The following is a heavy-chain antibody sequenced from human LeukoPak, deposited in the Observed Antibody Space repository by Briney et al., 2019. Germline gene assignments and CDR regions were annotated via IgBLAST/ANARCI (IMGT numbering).Heavy chain of an antibody. J-gene: IGHJ4*02. D-gene: IGHD6-19*01. V-gene: IGHV3-48*02. CDR2: ISCTGSPI. Sequence: GGSLRLSCAASGFTISSSNMNWVGRAPRKRLQWISYISCTGSPIYYAPSVKGRFTISRDNDKNSLYLQMNSLRDEDTAVYYCARDANSSGWFDYWGQGTLVTVSS. CDR1: GFTISSSN. CDR3: ARDANSSGWFDY.